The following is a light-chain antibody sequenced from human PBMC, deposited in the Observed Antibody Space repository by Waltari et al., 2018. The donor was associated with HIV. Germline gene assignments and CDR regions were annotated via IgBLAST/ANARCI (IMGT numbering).Light chain of an antibody. CDR2: RNN. CDR1: TTY. V-gene: IGLV1-47*01. Sequence: QSVLTQPPSASGTPGQRVTISCSGTTTYVHWYQQLPGAAPKPLIYRNNQRPSGVPARFSGSKSGTSASLAISGLRSEDEAEYFCATWGDNLSGPVVFGGGTKLTVL. CDR3: ATWGDNLSGPVV. J-gene: IGLJ3*02.